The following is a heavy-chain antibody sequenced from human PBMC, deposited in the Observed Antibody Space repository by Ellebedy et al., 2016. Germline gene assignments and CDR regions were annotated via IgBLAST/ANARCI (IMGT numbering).Heavy chain of an antibody. J-gene: IGHJ4*02. CDR2: IYYSGTT. V-gene: IGHV4-61*01. D-gene: IGHD6-6*01. CDR3: ARVSARANGPDY. CDR1: GGSVSSGSYY. Sequence: SETLSLTCTVSGGSVSSGSYYWSWIRQPPGKGLEWIGYIYYSGTTNYNPSLTSRITIAVDTSKNQFSLKLSSVTAADTAVYYCARVSARANGPDYWGQGTLVTVSS.